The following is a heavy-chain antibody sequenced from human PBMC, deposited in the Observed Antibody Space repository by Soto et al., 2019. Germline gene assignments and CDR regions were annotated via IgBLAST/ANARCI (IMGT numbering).Heavy chain of an antibody. V-gene: IGHV4-59*01. CDR2: VYYSGGA. CDR1: GGSFSGYY. D-gene: IGHD2-21*02. Sequence: SETLSLTCAVYGGSFSGYYWSWIRQPPGKGLEWIGNVYYSGGAKYNPSVKRRVSISVDTSKNQFSLNLSSVTAADTAVYYCTRDGDGRFTTNPYYDYVRGVRGPVTTVTGS. J-gene: IGHJ6*02. CDR3: TRDGDGRFTTNPYYDYVRGV.